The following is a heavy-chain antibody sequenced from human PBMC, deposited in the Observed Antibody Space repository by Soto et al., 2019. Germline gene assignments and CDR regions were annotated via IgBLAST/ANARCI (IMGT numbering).Heavy chain of an antibody. Sequence: GTLSITCTVSGGSISSGGYYWSWVRQAPGKGLEWVSAISGSGGSTYYADSVKGRFTISRDNSKNTLYLQMNSLRAEDTAVYYYAKDLRQWLVRGHNWFDPWGQGTLVTVSS. CDR1: GGSISSGGYY. D-gene: IGHD6-19*01. V-gene: IGHV3-23*01. CDR3: AKDLRQWLVRGHNWFDP. CDR2: ISGSGGST. J-gene: IGHJ5*02.